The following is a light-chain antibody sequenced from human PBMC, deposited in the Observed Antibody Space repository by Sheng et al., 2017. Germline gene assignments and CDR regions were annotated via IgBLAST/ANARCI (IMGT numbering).Light chain of an antibody. CDR1: QSISSY. Sequence: DIQMTQSPSSLSASVGDRVTITCRASQSISSYLNWYQQKPGKAPKLLIYAASSLQSGVPSRFSGSGSGTDFTLTISSLQPDDFATYYCQHGDFGQGTKVEI. J-gene: IGKJ1*01. CDR2: AAS. CDR3: QHGD. V-gene: IGKV1-39*01.